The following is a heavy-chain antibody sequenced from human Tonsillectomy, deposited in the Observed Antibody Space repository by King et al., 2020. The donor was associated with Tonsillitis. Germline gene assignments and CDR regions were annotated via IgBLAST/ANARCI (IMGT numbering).Heavy chain of an antibody. CDR1: GGSFSGYY. J-gene: IGHJ4*02. CDR3: ASSSGFGEPIDY. CDR2: INHSGST. Sequence: VQLQQWGAGLLKPSETLSLTCAVYGGSFSGYYWSWIRQPPGKGLEWIGEINHSGSTNYNPSLKSRVTISVDTSKNQFSLKLSSVTAADTAVYYCASSSGFGEPIDYWGQGTLVTVSS. V-gene: IGHV4-34*01. D-gene: IGHD3-10*01.